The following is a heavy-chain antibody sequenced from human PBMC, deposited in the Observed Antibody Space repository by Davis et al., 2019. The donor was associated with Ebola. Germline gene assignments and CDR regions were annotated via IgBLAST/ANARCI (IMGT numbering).Heavy chain of an antibody. J-gene: IGHJ3*02. CDR3: ARGSSVTSRSAFDI. CDR2: ISYDGNNK. D-gene: IGHD4-17*01. CDR1: GFTFSDYA. Sequence: PGGSLRLSCAASGFTFSDYAMHWVRQAPGKGLEWVTVISYDGNNKYYADSVKGRFTISRDNSKNTLYLQMNSLRTEDTAVYYCARGSSVTSRSAFDIWGQGTMVTVSS. V-gene: IGHV3-30*04.